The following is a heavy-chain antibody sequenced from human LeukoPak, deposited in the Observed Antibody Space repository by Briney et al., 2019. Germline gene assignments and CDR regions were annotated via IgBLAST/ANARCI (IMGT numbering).Heavy chain of an antibody. CDR2: IYYSGST. J-gene: IGHJ5*02. D-gene: IGHD5-18*01. Sequence: KPSETLSLTCTVSGGSISSSTYYWGRIRQPPGKGLEWIGSIYYSGSTHYNPSLKSRVTISVDTSKNQFSLKLSSVTAADTAVYYCARDGYSYGVNWFDPWGQGTLVTVSS. V-gene: IGHV4-39*07. CDR1: GGSISSSTYY. CDR3: ARDGYSYGVNWFDP.